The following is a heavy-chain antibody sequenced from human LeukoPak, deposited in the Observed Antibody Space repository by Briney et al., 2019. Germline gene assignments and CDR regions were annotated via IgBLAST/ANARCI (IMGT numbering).Heavy chain of an antibody. CDR1: GFTVSGNY. CDR3: ARRFSSSEFFSDY. Sequence: GGSLRLSCAVSGFTVSGNYMSWVRQAPGKGLEWVSLIYSGGTTYYADSVKGRFTISRDNSKNTLYLQMGSLRTEDMAVYYCARRFSSSEFFSDYWGQGTLVTVSS. D-gene: IGHD3-22*01. CDR2: IYSGGTT. V-gene: IGHV3-53*05. J-gene: IGHJ4*02.